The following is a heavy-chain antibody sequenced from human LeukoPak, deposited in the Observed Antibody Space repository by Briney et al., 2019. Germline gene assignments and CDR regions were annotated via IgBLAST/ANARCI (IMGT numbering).Heavy chain of an antibody. V-gene: IGHV4-61*02. D-gene: IGHD3-3*01. CDR1: GGSISSGSYY. Sequence: SETLSLTCTVSGGSISSGSYYWSWIRQPAGKGLEWIGRIYTSGSTNYNPSLKSRVTISVDTSKNQFSLKLSSVTAADTAVYYCARGAMIFGVVSWFDPWGQGTLVTVSS. CDR2: IYTSGST. J-gene: IGHJ5*02. CDR3: ARGAMIFGVVSWFDP.